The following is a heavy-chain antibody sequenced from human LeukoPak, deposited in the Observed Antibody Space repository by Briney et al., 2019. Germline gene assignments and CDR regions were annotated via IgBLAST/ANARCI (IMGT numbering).Heavy chain of an antibody. V-gene: IGHV3-23*01. CDR2: ISGSGGST. CDR3: AKDLMYCSTSCRQGDYYYYYGMDV. CDR1: GFTFSSYA. D-gene: IGHD2-2*01. J-gene: IGHJ6*02. Sequence: GGSLRLSCAASGFTFSSYAMSWVRQAPGKGLEWVSAISGSGGSTYYADSVKGRFTISRDNSKNTLYLQMNSLRAEDTAVYYCAKDLMYCSTSCRQGDYYYYYGMDVWGQGTTVTVSS.